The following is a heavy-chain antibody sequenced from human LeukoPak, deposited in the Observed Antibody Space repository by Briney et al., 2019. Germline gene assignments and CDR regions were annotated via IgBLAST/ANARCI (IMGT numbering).Heavy chain of an antibody. V-gene: IGHV1-69*13. D-gene: IGHD2-8*01. J-gene: IGHJ4*02. Sequence: ASVKVSCKASGGTFSSYAISWVRQAPGQGLEWMGGIIPIFGTANYAQKFQGRVTITADESTSTDYMELSSLRSEDTAVYYCAKARAAPRPYCTNGVCYTLEGFDYWGQGTLVTVSS. CDR3: AKARAAPRPYCTNGVCYTLEGFDY. CDR2: IIPIFGTA. CDR1: GGTFSSYA.